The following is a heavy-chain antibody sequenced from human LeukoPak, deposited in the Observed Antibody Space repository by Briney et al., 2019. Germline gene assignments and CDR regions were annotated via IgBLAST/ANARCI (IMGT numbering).Heavy chain of an antibody. CDR1: GFTFSNYG. V-gene: IGHV3-23*01. Sequence: GGSLRLSCAASGFTFSNYGMSWVRQAPGKGLEWVSSISGSGDSTYYADSMKGRFTISRDNSKNTLYLQMNSLRAEDTAVYYCAKDRGIISDYWGQGTLVTVSS. D-gene: IGHD3-10*01. CDR2: ISGSGDST. CDR3: AKDRGIISDY. J-gene: IGHJ4*02.